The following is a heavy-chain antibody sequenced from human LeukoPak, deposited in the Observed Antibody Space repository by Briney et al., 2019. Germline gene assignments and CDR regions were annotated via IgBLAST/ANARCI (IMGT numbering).Heavy chain of an antibody. J-gene: IGHJ4*02. Sequence: ASVKVSWKVSGYTLTELSMHWVRQAPVKGLEWMGGFDPEDGETIYAQKLQGRVTMTEDTSTDTAYMELSSLRSEDTAVYYCATDQGYGVLDWGQGTLVTVSS. CDR1: GYTLTELS. V-gene: IGHV1-24*01. CDR2: FDPEDGET. D-gene: IGHD4-17*01. CDR3: ATDQGYGVLD.